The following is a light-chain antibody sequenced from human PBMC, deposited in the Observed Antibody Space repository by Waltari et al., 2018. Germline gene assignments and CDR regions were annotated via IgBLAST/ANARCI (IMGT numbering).Light chain of an antibody. CDR1: SSDVGGYNY. CDR3: SSYTSSSYHRV. J-gene: IGLJ3*02. CDR2: DVS. Sequence: QSALTQPASVSGSPGQSITISCTGTSSDVGGYNYVSWYQQHPGKSPKLMIYDVSNRPSGVSNRFSGSKSGNPASLTISGLQAEDEADYYCSSYTSSSYHRVFGGGTKLTVL. V-gene: IGLV2-14*03.